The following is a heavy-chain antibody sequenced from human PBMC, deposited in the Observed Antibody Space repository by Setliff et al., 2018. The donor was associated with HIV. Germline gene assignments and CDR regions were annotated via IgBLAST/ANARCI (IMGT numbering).Heavy chain of an antibody. D-gene: IGHD3-10*01. J-gene: IGHJ6*03. Sequence: SETLSLTCTVSGGSISTSRYYWGWIRQPPGKGLEWIGSINYRGNTYYNPSLTRRAAIFVDTSKNQISLKLSSVTAADTAVYYCASLNGSESPYIYYYYMDVWGKGTTVTVSS. CDR3: ASLNGSESPYIYYYYMDV. CDR2: INYRGNT. V-gene: IGHV4-39*01. CDR1: GGSISTSRYY.